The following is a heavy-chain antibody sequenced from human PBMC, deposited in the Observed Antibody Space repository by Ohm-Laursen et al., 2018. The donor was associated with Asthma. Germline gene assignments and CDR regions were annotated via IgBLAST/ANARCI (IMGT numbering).Heavy chain of an antibody. CDR3: ATYRSGWSNFYGMDV. J-gene: IGHJ6*02. Sequence: ASVKVSCKTSGYTFTDYGISWVRQAPGQGLEWMGWISAKNGNTDFTQKLQGRVTLTTDTSTSTAYMELRSLRSDDTAVYYCATYRSGWSNFYGMDVWGQGTTVTVSS. V-gene: IGHV1-18*04. CDR2: ISAKNGNT. D-gene: IGHD6-25*01. CDR1: GYTFTDYG.